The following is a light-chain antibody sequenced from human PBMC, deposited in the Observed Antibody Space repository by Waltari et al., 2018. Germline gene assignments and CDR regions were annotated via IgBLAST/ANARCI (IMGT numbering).Light chain of an antibody. J-gene: IGKJ2*01. Sequence: DIVMTQSPDSLAVSLGERATINCKSSQSVLYSSTNRNYLAWYQQKPGQPPKLLIFWASTRESGVPDRFSGSGSGTDFTLTISSLQAEDVAVYYCQQYYSSPQTFSQGTKLEIK. CDR3: QQYYSSPQT. CDR2: WAS. V-gene: IGKV4-1*01. CDR1: QSVLYSSTNRNY.